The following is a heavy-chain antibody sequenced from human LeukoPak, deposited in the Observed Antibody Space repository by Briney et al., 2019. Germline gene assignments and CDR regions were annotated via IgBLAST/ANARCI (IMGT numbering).Heavy chain of an antibody. V-gene: IGHV1-69*04. CDR2: IIPILGIA. J-gene: IGHJ4*02. D-gene: IGHD4-17*01. Sequence: SVKVSCKASGGTFSSYAISWVRQAPGQGLEWMGRIIPILGIANYAQKFQGRVTITADKSTSTAYMELSSLRSEDTAVYYCARDPGTDYGDYEALFDYWGQGTLVTVSS. CDR3: ARDPGTDYGDYEALFDY. CDR1: GGTFSSYA.